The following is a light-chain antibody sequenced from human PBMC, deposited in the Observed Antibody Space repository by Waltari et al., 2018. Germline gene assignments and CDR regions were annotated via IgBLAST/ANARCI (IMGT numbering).Light chain of an antibody. CDR3: MQALQTPYT. CDR1: QSLLHSNGYNY. CDR2: LGS. J-gene: IGKJ2*01. V-gene: IGKV2-28*01. Sequence: LPVTPGEPASISCRSSQSLLHSNGYNYLDWYLQKPGQSPQLLIYLGSNRASGVPDRFSGSGSGTDFTLKISRVEAEDVGVYYCMQALQTPYTFGQGTKLEIK.